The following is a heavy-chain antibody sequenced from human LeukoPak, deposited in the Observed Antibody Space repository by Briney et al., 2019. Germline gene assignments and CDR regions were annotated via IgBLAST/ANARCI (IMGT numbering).Heavy chain of an antibody. CDR2: IMSDGSGT. J-gene: IGHJ3*02. CDR1: GFTFSVSW. Sequence: GGSLRLSCTASGFTFSVSWMHWVRQAPGKGLVWVSVIMSDGSGTAYADSVKNRFTISRDDAKNTVYLQMNSLRAEDTAVYYCAKYRITMIVVGGAFDICGQRAIFSASS. V-gene: IGHV3-74*01. CDR3: AKYRITMIVVGGAFDI. D-gene: IGHD3-22*01.